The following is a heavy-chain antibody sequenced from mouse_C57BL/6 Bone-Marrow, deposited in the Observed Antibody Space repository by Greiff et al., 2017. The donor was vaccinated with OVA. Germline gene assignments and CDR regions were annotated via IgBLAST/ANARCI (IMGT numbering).Heavy chain of an antibody. V-gene: IGHV3-1*01. CDR3: ARELRFYYFDY. CDR1: GYSITSGYD. D-gene: IGHD1-1*01. Sequence: EVQLQQSGPGMVKPSQSLSLTCTVTGYSITSGYDWHWIRHFPGNKLEWMGYISYSGSTNYNPSLKSRISITHDTSKNHFFLKLNSVTTEDTATYYCARELRFYYFDYWGQGTPLTVSS. CDR2: ISYSGST. J-gene: IGHJ2*01.